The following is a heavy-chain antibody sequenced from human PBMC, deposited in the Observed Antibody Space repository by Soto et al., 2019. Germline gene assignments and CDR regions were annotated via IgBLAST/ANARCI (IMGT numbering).Heavy chain of an antibody. Sequence: ASVKVSCKASGFTFTSSAMQWVRQARGQRLEWIGWIVVGSGNTNYAQKFQERVTITRDMSTSTAYMELSSLRSEDTAVYYCARTKLGIGPWFDPWGQGTLVTVSS. J-gene: IGHJ5*02. CDR3: ARTKLGIGPWFDP. V-gene: IGHV1-58*02. CDR1: GFTFTSSA. D-gene: IGHD7-27*01. CDR2: IVVGSGNT.